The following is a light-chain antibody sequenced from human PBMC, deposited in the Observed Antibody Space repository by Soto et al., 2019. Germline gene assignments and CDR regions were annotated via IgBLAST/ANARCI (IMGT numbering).Light chain of an antibody. Sequence: ESVLTQSPGTLSLSPGERATLSCRASQSVSSSFLAWYQLKPGQAPRLLIYGASSRATGIPDRFSGSGSGTDFTLAISRREPEDFAVYYCQQYDSSPWTFGQGTKVEIK. CDR3: QQYDSSPWT. CDR2: GAS. J-gene: IGKJ1*01. CDR1: QSVSSSF. V-gene: IGKV3-20*01.